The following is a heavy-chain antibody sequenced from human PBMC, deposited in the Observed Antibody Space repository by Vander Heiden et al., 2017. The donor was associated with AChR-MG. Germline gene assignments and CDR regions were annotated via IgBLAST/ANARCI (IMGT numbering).Heavy chain of an antibody. CDR2: INSDGTLI. V-gene: IGHV3-74*01. CDR1: GFTFSTDW. J-gene: IGHJ4*02. Sequence: EVPLVESGGGLVQPGGSLRLSCAATGFTFSTDWMHWVRQVPGKGLVWVSRINSDGTLITDADSVKGRFTISRDNAKNTLYLQMNSLRAEDTAVYYCVRGLGDFWGQGTLVTVSS. CDR3: VRGLGDF.